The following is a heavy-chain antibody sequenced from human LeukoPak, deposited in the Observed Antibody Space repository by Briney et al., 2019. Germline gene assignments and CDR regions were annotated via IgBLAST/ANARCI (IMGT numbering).Heavy chain of an antibody. V-gene: IGHV3-23*01. CDR3: ARPGIAARPVRLPVGYFQH. Sequence: GGSLRLSCAASGFTFNGYWMSWVRRAPGRGLEWVSDISGSGDSTHYEDSVKGRFTISRDNSKNTLYLQMNSLRVEDTAVYYCARPGIAARPVRLPVGYFQHWGQGTLVTVSS. J-gene: IGHJ1*01. D-gene: IGHD6-6*01. CDR2: ISGSGDST. CDR1: GFTFNGYW.